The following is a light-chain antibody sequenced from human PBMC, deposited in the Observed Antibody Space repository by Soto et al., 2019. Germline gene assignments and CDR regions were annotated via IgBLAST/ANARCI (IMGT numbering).Light chain of an antibody. Sequence: QSALTQPASVSGSPGQSITISCTGTRRDVGGYNYVSWYQQYPGKSPKLLIYEVSNRPSGVSNRFSGSKSGNTASLTISGLQAEDEADYYCSSYTSSSTLEVFGGGTKVTVL. J-gene: IGLJ3*02. CDR3: SSYTSSSTLEV. CDR1: RRDVGGYNY. V-gene: IGLV2-14*01. CDR2: EVS.